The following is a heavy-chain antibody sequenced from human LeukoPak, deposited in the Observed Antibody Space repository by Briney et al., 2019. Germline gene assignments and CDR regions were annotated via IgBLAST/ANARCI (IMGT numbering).Heavy chain of an antibody. CDR2: ILYDGSNK. D-gene: IGHD6-13*01. V-gene: IGHV3-30*02. CDR3: AKDLSPAADGTYFDF. CDR1: GFTFSSYG. J-gene: IGHJ4*02. Sequence: GGSLRLSCAASGFTFSSYGFHWVRQAPGKGLEWVTFILYDGSNKYYTDSVKGRFTISRDNSKNMLYLQMTSLRLEDTALYYCAKDLSPAADGTYFDFWGQGTLVTVSS.